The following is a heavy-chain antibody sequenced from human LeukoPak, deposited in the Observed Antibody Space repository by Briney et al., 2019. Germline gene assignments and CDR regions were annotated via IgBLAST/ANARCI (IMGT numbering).Heavy chain of an antibody. CDR2: IWYDGSNK. V-gene: IGHV3-33*01. Sequence: GGSLRLSCAASGFTFSSYGMHWVRQAPGKGLEWVAVIWYDGSNKYYADSVKGRLTISRDNSKNTLYLQMNSLRAEDTAVYYCARSGDIVVVPAANHYYGMDVWGKGTTVTVSS. D-gene: IGHD2-2*01. CDR3: ARSGDIVVVPAANHYYGMDV. CDR1: GFTFSSYG. J-gene: IGHJ6*04.